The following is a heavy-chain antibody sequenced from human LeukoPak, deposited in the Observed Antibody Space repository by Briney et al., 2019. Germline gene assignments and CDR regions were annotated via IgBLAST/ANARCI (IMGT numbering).Heavy chain of an antibody. CDR3: AARPLYSSSGYFDY. J-gene: IGHJ4*02. Sequence: SETLSLTCTVSGGSISSGGYYWSWIRQPPGKGLEWIGYIYHSGSTYYNPSLKSRVTISVDRSKNQFSLKLSSVTAADTAVYYCAARPLYSSSGYFDYWGQGTLVTVSS. V-gene: IGHV4-30-2*01. D-gene: IGHD6-13*01. CDR1: GGSISSGGYY. CDR2: IYHSGST.